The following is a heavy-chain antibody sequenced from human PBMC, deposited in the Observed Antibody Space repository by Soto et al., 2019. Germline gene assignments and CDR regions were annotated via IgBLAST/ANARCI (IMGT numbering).Heavy chain of an antibody. CDR3: AKDRGTGDYGVNAVDI. Sequence: EVQLLESGGGLVQPGGSLRLSCAASGFTFSVFAMSWVRQAPGKGLELVSTISGRGENTYYADSVKGRFTISRANSKNTMTLQMNSLRGEDTAVYYCAKDRGTGDYGVNAVDIWGQGTMVTVAS. D-gene: IGHD7-27*01. CDR1: GFTFSVFA. J-gene: IGHJ3*02. V-gene: IGHV3-23*01. CDR2: ISGRGENT.